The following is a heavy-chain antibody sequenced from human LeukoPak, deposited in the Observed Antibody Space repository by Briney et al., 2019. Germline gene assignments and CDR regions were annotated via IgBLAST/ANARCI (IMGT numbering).Heavy chain of an antibody. Sequence: SETLSLTCTVSGGSISSYYWSWIRQLPGKGLEWIGYIYYSGSTNYNPSLKSRVTISVDTSKNQFSLKLSSVTAADTAVYYCAREAARESWFDPWGQGTLVTVSS. D-gene: IGHD6-25*01. CDR3: AREAARESWFDP. CDR2: IYYSGST. CDR1: GGSISSYY. V-gene: IGHV4-59*01. J-gene: IGHJ5*02.